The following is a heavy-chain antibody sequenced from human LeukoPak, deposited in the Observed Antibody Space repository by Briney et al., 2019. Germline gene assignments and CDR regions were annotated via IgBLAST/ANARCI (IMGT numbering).Heavy chain of an antibody. CDR2: ISSSSSYI. CDR1: GFTFDDYA. D-gene: IGHD5-24*01. V-gene: IGHV3-21*01. CDR3: AREMAVDY. J-gene: IGHJ4*02. Sequence: GGSLRLSCAASGFTFDDYAMHWVRQAPGKGLEWVSSISSSSSYIYYADSVKGRFTISRDNAKNSLYLQMNSLRAEDTAVYYCAREMAVDYWGQGTLVTVSS.